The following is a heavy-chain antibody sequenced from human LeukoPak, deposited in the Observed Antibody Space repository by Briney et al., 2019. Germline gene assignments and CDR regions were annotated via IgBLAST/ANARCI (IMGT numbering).Heavy chain of an antibody. CDR1: GFTFSNSE. J-gene: IGHJ4*02. D-gene: IGHD2/OR15-2a*01. V-gene: IGHV3-48*03. Sequence: GGSLRLSCAASGFTFSNSEMNWVRQAPGKGLDWVSYISRSGGTLYYADSVKGRFTISRDNTKNLLYLQMNSLRAEDTAVYYCAKGQNSHFDYWGQGTLVTVSS. CDR3: AKGQNSHFDY. CDR2: ISRSGGTL.